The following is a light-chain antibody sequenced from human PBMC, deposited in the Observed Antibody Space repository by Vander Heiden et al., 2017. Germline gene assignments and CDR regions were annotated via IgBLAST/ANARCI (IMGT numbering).Light chain of an antibody. J-gene: IGLJ2*01. Sequence: SLAQTQPPSVSVAPGQTATITCGGHNIGSRSVQWYQKKPGQAPVLVVYDDRVRPSGIPERVSGSNSEDTATLTISRVEAGDEADYYCQVWDSVSDPVVFGGGTKVTV. V-gene: IGLV3-21*02. CDR3: QVWDSVSDPVV. CDR2: DDR. CDR1: NIGSRS.